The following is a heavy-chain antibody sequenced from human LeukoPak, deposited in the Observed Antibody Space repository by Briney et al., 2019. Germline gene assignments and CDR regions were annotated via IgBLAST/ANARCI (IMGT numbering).Heavy chain of an antibody. D-gene: IGHD2-2*01. CDR3: ARDEGYCSSTSCYSGWFDP. V-gene: IGHV4-59*01. J-gene: IGHJ5*02. CDR1: GGSISSYY. Sequence: SETLSLTCTVSGGSISSYYWNWIRQPPGKGLEWIGYIYYSGTTKYNPSLKSRVTIPVDTSKNQFSLKLSSVTAADTAVYYCARDEGYCSSTSCYSGWFDPWGQGTLVTVSS. CDR2: IYYSGTT.